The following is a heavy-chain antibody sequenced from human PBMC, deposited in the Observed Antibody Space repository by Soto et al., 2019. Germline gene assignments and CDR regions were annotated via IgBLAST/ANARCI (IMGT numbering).Heavy chain of an antibody. CDR3: AKLTYPSDSTGYYYERVSGWIDS. CDR2: ISASGGTA. V-gene: IGHV3-23*01. J-gene: IGHJ5*01. CDR1: GFMFSSYA. D-gene: IGHD3-22*01. Sequence: GGSLRLSCAASGFMFSSYAMSWVRQAPGRGLEWVSSISASGGTANLADFVEGRCTISRDNSKSTLYLQMNSLRAEDTAVYYCAKLTYPSDSTGYYYERVSGWIDSWGQGTLVTVSS.